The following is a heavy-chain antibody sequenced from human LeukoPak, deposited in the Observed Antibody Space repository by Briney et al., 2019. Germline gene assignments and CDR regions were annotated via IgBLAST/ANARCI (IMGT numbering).Heavy chain of an antibody. CDR1: GGSISSYY. D-gene: IGHD2-15*01. CDR2: IYYSGST. CDR3: ARTSGYCSGGSCHYYFDY. J-gene: IGHJ4*02. Sequence: SETLSLTCTVSGGSISSYYWSWIRQPPGKGLEWIGYIYYSGSTNYNPSLKSRVTISVDTSKNQFSLKLSPVTAADTAVYHCARTSGYCSGGSCHYYFDYWGQGTLVTVSS. V-gene: IGHV4-59*08.